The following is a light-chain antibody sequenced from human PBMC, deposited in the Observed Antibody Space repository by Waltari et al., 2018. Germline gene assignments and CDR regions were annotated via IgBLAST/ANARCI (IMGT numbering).Light chain of an antibody. CDR1: ALPQTS. J-gene: IGLJ3*02. V-gene: IGLV3-10*01. CDR2: EDI. CDR3: YSTDSSGDTWL. Sequence: SYELTQPPSVSVSPGQTARITCSGDALPQTSSYWYQQKAGQVPGLPIYEDIKRQSGLPGRFSASSSGTMATLTISGVQVEDEADYYCYSTDSSGDTWLFGGGTKRTVL.